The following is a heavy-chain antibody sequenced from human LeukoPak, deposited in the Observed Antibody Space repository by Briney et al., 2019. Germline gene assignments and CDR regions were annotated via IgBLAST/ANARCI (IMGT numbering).Heavy chain of an antibody. CDR1: GFIFSTYA. CDR3: ARVIRAAPGKGYFDY. D-gene: IGHD6-13*01. Sequence: TGGSLRLSCATSGFIFSTYALSWVRQAPGKGLEWASSISGSGGSTYHADSVKGRFTISRDSSKNTLYLQMNSLRAEDTAIYYCARVIRAAPGKGYFDYWGQGTLVTVCS. J-gene: IGHJ4*02. CDR2: ISGSGGST. V-gene: IGHV3-23*01.